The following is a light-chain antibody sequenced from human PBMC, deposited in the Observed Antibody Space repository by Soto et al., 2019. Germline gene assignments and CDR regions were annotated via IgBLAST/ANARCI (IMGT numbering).Light chain of an antibody. Sequence: QSVLTQPPSASGTPGQRVTISCSGTSSNIGSNYVYWYQQLPGTAPKLLIYRNNQRPSGVPDRFSGSKSGTSASLAISGLRSEDEADYYCQSYDSSLRNVIFGGGTKLTVL. J-gene: IGLJ2*01. V-gene: IGLV1-47*01. CDR3: QSYDSSLRNVI. CDR2: RNN. CDR1: SSNIGSNY.